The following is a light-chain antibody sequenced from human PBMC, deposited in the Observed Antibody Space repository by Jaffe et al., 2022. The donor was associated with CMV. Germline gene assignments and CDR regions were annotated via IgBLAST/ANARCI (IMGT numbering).Light chain of an antibody. CDR2: EVS. CDR1: SSDVGSYNS. V-gene: IGLV2-23*02. CDR3: CSYAGSSTLYV. Sequence: QSALTQPASVSGSPGQSITISCTGTSSDVGSYNSVSWYQQHPGKAPKLMIYEVSKRPSGVSNRFSGSKSGNTASLTISGLQAEDEADYYCCSYAGSSTLYVFGIGTKVTVL. J-gene: IGLJ1*01.